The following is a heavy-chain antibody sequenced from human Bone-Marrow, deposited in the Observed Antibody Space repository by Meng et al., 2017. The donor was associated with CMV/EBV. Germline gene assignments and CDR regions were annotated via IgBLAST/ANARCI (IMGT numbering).Heavy chain of an antibody. CDR3: ARDMIARNWFDP. CDR2: IKQDGSEK. V-gene: IGHV3-7*01. CDR1: GFTFSSYW. J-gene: IGHJ5*02. D-gene: IGHD3-22*01. Sequence: GESLKISCAASGFTFSSYWMSWVRQAPGKGLEWVANIKQDGSEKYYVDSVKGRFTISRDNAKNSLYLQMNSLRAEDTAVYYCARDMIARNWFDPWGQGNLVTVSS.